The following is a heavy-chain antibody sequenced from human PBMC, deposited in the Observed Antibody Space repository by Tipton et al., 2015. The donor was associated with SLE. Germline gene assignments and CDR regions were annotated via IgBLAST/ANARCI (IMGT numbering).Heavy chain of an antibody. CDR1: GFTFSSYA. Sequence: GSLRLSCAASGFTFSSYAMSWVRQAPGKGLEWVSAISGSGGSTYYADSVKGRFTISRDNSKNTLYLQMNSLRAEDTAVYYCAKDRRELRAFDIWGQGTMVTVSS. CDR2: ISGSGGST. J-gene: IGHJ3*02. D-gene: IGHD1-26*01. V-gene: IGHV3-23*01. CDR3: AKDRRELRAFDI.